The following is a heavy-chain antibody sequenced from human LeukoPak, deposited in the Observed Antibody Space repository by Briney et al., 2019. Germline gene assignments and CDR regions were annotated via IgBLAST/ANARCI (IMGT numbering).Heavy chain of an antibody. Sequence: GGSLRLSCEASGFTLTTYSMTWVRQAPGKGLEWVAFIRYDGSNKYYADSVKGRFTISRDNSKNTLYLQMNSLRAEDTAVYYCAKAFEDIEARGGNYYYYYMDVWGKGTTVTISS. CDR3: AKAFEDIEARGGNYYYYYMDV. V-gene: IGHV3-30*02. J-gene: IGHJ6*03. CDR1: GFTLTTYS. CDR2: IRYDGSNK. D-gene: IGHD5-12*01.